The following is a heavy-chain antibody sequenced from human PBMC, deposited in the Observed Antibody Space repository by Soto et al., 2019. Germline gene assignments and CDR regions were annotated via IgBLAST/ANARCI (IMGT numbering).Heavy chain of an antibody. D-gene: IGHD6-13*01. Sequence: QVQLVESGGGVVQPGRSLTLSCAASGFIFSSYGMHWVRQAPGKGLQWVAVIWYDGSNTYYADSVKGRFTISRDDSKTTRYLQMNRLSAEDRAVYSCAGVLREAAGRDCFQYWGQGTLVTVSS. CDR3: AGVLREAAGRDCFQY. V-gene: IGHV3-33*01. J-gene: IGHJ1*01. CDR2: IWYDGSNT. CDR1: GFIFSSYG.